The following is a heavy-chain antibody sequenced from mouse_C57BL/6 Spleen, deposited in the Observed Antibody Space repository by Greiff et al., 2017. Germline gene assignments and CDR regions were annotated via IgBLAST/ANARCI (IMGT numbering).Heavy chain of an antibody. CDR2: IRNKANNHAT. CDR1: GFTFSDAW. Sequence: EVKLVESGGGLVQPGGSMKLSCAASGFTFSDAWMDWVRQSPEKGLEWVAEIRNKANNHATYYAESVKGRFTISRDDSKSSVYLQMNSLRAEDTGIYYCTRSLNWDVGYFDYWGQGTTLTVSS. J-gene: IGHJ2*01. CDR3: TRSLNWDVGYFDY. V-gene: IGHV6-6*01. D-gene: IGHD4-1*02.